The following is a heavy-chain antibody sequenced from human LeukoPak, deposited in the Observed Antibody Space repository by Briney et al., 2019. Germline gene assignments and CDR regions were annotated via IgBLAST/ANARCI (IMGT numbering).Heavy chain of an antibody. J-gene: IGHJ4*02. CDR3: ARIRLTAAGGFDY. D-gene: IGHD6-25*01. V-gene: IGHV2-5*02. Sequence: SGPSLVRPTQTLTLMCTFSGFSLNTTAMGVGWIRQSPGKALDWLALIYWDDDRRYSPSLQNRLTITKDTSKNLVVLTMTNMDPVDTSTYYCARIRLTAAGGFDYWGQGTLVTVPS. CDR2: IYWDDDR. CDR1: GFSLNTTAMG.